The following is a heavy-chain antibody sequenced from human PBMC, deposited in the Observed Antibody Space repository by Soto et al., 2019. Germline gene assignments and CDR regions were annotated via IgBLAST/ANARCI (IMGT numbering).Heavy chain of an antibody. CDR1: GYTFTGYY. CDR3: ASPVGATEYYYYGMDV. CDR2: INPNSGGT. J-gene: IGHJ6*02. Sequence: QVQLVQSGAEVKKPGASVKVSCKASGYTFTGYYMHWVRQAPGQRLEWMGWINPNSGGTNYAQKLQGRVTMTRDTSISTADMELSRLRSDDTAVYYCASPVGATEYYYYGMDVWGQGTTVTVSS. D-gene: IGHD1-26*01. V-gene: IGHV1-2*02.